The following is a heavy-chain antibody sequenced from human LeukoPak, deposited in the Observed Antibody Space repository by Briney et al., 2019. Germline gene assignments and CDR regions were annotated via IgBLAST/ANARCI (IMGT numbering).Heavy chain of an antibody. D-gene: IGHD3-10*01. V-gene: IGHV3-74*01. CDR2: INPDGSSP. J-gene: IGHJ4*02. CDR1: GFTFSSYW. Sequence: GGSLRLSCAASGFTFSSYWMPWVRQAPGEGLVWVSRINPDGSSPDYADSVKGRFTISRDNAKKTLYLQMNSLRAEDTAVYYCTRDTYGLGDYWGQGTLVTVSS. CDR3: TRDTYGLGDY.